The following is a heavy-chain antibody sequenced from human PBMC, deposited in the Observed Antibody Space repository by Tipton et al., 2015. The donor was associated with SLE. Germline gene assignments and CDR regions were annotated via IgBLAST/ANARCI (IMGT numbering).Heavy chain of an antibody. CDR2: IDHSGST. J-gene: IGHJ4*02. D-gene: IGHD5-12*01. Sequence: TLSLTCAVSGGTIRSSNWWSWVRQPPGKGLEWIGEIDHSGSTNYNPSLKSRVTISVDTSKNQFSLRLSSVTAADTAMYYCRRRRKYSGNDFDNWGQGTLVTVSS. V-gene: IGHV4-4*02. CDR1: GGTIRSSNW. CDR3: RRRRKYSGNDFDN.